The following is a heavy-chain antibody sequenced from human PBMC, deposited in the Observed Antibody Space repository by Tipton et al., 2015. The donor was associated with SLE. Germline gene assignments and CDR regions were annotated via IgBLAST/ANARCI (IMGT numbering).Heavy chain of an antibody. J-gene: IGHJ3*02. CDR1: GYTFTSYD. D-gene: IGHD3-10*01. CDR3: ARGAGGAFAFDI. V-gene: IGHV1-18*01. CDR2: ISAYNGNT. Sequence: QVQLVQSGAEVKKPGASVKVSCKASGYTFTSYDINWVRQAPGQGLEWMGWISAYNGNTNYAQKLQGRVTMTTDTSKNQFSLQLNSVTPEDTAVYYCARGAGGAFAFDIWGQGTMVTVSS.